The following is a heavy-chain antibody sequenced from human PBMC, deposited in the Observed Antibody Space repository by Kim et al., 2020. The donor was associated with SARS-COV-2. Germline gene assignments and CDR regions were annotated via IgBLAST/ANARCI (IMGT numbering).Heavy chain of an antibody. Sequence: SETLSLTCTVSGGSISSSSYYWGWIRQPPGKGLEWIGSIYYSGSTYYNPSLKSRVTISVDTSKNQFSLKLSSVTAADTAVYYCARSWVVVDPFAFDIWG. V-gene: IGHV4-39*07. CDR2: IYYSGST. J-gene: IGHJ3*02. D-gene: IGHD3-22*01. CDR1: GGSISSSSYY. CDR3: ARSWVVVDPFAFDI.